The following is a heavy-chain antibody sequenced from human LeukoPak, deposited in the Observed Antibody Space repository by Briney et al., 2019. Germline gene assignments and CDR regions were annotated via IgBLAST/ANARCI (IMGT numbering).Heavy chain of an antibody. CDR2: ISYDGSNK. J-gene: IGHJ4*02. Sequence: GRSLRLSCAAAGFTFSSYAMHWVRQAPGKGLEWVAVISYDGSNKYYADSVKGRFTISRDNSKNTLYLQMNSLRAEDTAVYYCARAYCSSTSCSFDYWGQGTLVTVSS. CDR3: ARAYCSSTSCSFDY. D-gene: IGHD2-2*01. CDR1: GFTFSSYA. V-gene: IGHV3-30-3*01.